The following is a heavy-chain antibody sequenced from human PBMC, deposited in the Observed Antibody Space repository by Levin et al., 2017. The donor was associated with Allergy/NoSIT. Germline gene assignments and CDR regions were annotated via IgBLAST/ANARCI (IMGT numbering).Heavy chain of an antibody. Sequence: GESLKISCAASGFTVSSNYMSWVRQAPGKGLEWVSVIYSGGSTYYADSVKGRFTISRDNSKNTLYLQMNSLRAEDTAVYYCARELPYSGSYYFDYWGQGTLVTVSS. D-gene: IGHD1-26*01. CDR3: ARELPYSGSYYFDY. CDR1: GFTVSSNY. CDR2: IYSGGST. J-gene: IGHJ4*02. V-gene: IGHV3-53*01.